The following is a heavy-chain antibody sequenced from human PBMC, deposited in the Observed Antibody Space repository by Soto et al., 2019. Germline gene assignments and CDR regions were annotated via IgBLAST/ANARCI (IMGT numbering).Heavy chain of an antibody. CDR3: ASARYCSGCSCSGYNWFDP. D-gene: IGHD2-15*01. CDR1: GGTFSSYA. Sequence: QVQLVQSGAEVKKPGSSVQVACKASGGTFSSYAISWVRQAPGQGLEWMGGIIPIFGTANYAQKFQCRVTITADESTSTAYMERSSLRSEDTAVYYWASARYCSGCSCSGYNWFDPWVQGTLVTVS. V-gene: IGHV1-69*01. J-gene: IGHJ5*02. CDR2: IIPIFGTA.